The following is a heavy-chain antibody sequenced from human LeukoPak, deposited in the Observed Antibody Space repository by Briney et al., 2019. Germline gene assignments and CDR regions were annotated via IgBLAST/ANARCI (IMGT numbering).Heavy chain of an antibody. CDR3: ARGFTWIQLWLAY. Sequence: PSETLSLTCTVSGGSISSSSYYWGWIRQPPGKGLEWIGEINHSGSTNYNPSLKSRVTISVDTSKNQFSLKLSSVTAADTAVYYCARGFTWIQLWLAYWGQGTLVTVSS. J-gene: IGHJ4*02. V-gene: IGHV4-39*07. CDR2: INHSGST. D-gene: IGHD5-18*01. CDR1: GGSISSSSYY.